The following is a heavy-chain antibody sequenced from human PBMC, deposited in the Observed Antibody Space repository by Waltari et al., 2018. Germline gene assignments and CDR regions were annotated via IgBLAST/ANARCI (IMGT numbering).Heavy chain of an antibody. CDR1: GGSISSDTYH. J-gene: IGHJ3*02. CDR2: IHYSGRA. V-gene: IGHV4-31*03. CDR3: AREVITMTTSDAFDI. Sequence: QVQLQESGPGLVKASQTLSLTCTVSGGSISSDTYHWSWPRHQPGKGLEWIGYIHYSGRAYYNPPLQSRVTISVDTSKNQFSLELTSVTAADTALYYCAREVITMTTSDAFDIWGQGTKVTVSS. D-gene: IGHD3-22*01.